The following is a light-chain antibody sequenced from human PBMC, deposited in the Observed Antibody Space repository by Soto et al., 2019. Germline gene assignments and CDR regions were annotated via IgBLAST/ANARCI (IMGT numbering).Light chain of an antibody. CDR3: QQRSNGVT. V-gene: IGKV3-11*01. J-gene: IGKJ5*01. CDR1: QSVSSY. Sequence: ESVLTQSPATLSLSPGERATLSCRASQSVSSYLAWYQQKPGQAPRLLIYDASNRATGIPARFSGSGSGTDFTLTISSLEPEDFAVYYCQQRSNGVTFGQGTRLEIK. CDR2: DAS.